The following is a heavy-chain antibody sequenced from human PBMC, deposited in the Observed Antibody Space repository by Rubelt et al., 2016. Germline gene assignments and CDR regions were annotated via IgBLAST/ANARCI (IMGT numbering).Heavy chain of an antibody. CDR3: ARGLGKRGYFDWFQFDY. Sequence: QVQLVQSGAEVKKPGASVKVSCKASGYTFTSYGISWVRQAPGQGLEWMGGFDPEDGETIYAQKFQGRVTITRDTSASTAYMELSSLRSEDTAVYYCARGLGKRGYFDWFQFDYWGQGTLVTVSS. CDR2: FDPEDGET. D-gene: IGHD3-9*01. J-gene: IGHJ4*02. V-gene: IGHV1-18*01. CDR1: GYTFTSYG.